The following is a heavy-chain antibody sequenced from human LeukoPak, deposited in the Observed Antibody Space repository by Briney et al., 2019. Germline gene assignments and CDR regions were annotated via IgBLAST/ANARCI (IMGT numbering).Heavy chain of an antibody. CDR3: ARGVGYGGNSGDY. V-gene: IGHV6-1*01. CDR1: GDSVSSNSAA. CDR2: TYYRSKWYD. J-gene: IGHJ4*02. D-gene: IGHD4-23*01. Sequence: SQTLSLTCAISGDSVSSNSAAWNWIRQSPSRGLEWLGRTYYRSKWYDDYAVAVKSRISINPDTSKTQFSLQLSSVTPEAPAVYYCARGVGYGGNSGDYWGQGTLVTASS.